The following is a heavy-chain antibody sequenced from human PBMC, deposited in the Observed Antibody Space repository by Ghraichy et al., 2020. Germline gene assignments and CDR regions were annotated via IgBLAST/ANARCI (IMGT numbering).Heavy chain of an antibody. J-gene: IGHJ4*02. Sequence: GGSLRLSCVASGFTFSSSGMNWVRQAPGKGLEWVSYISPSSSAIYYADSVKGRFTISRDNAKNSLYLQMNSLRDEDTAVYYCARYCSGGSCPFDYWGQGTLVTVSS. CDR3: ARYCSGGSCPFDY. V-gene: IGHV3-48*02. CDR1: GFTFSSSG. CDR2: ISPSSSAI. D-gene: IGHD2-15*01.